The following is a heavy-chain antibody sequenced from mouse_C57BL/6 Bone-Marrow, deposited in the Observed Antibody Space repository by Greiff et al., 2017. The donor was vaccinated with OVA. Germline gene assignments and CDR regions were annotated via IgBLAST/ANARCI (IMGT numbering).Heavy chain of an antibody. CDR1: GFTFSDYY. CDR2: INYDGSST. Sequence: EVKLMESEGGLVQPGSSMKLSCTASGFTFSDYYMAWVRQVPEKGLEWVANINYDGSSTYYLDSLKSRFIISRDNAKNILYLQMSSLKSEDTATYYCARDRHYGSFDYWGQGTTLTVSS. D-gene: IGHD1-1*01. J-gene: IGHJ2*01. CDR3: ARDRHYGSFDY. V-gene: IGHV5-16*01.